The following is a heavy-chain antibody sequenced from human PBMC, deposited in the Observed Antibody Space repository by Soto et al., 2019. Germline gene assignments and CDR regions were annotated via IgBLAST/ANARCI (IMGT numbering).Heavy chain of an antibody. D-gene: IGHD3-10*01. CDR2: IYSRGST. CDR3: ARGAYGSGSYFQAHFDS. CDR1: GVPISESGFY. V-gene: IGHV4-31*11. Sequence: QVQLQESGPGLVKPSQTLSLTCAVSGVPISESGFYWSWIRQSPGKGLEWIGFIYSRGSTRYSPSFRSRLSISVDTSENQFSLRLSSVTAADSAVYYCARGAYGSGSYFQAHFDSWGQGALVSVST. J-gene: IGHJ4*02.